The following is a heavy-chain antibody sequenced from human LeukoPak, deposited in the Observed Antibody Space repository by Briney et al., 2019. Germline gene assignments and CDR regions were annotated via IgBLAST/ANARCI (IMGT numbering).Heavy chain of an antibody. Sequence: GGSLRLSCAASGFTFSSYAMNWVRQAPGQGLEWVSYISSSGSTIYYADSVKGRFTISRDNAKNALYLQMNSLKAEDTADYYCARELGGRVVMITEGDYFDYWVRGT. D-gene: IGHD3-10*01. CDR1: GFTFSSYA. CDR3: ARELGGRVVMITEGDYFDY. CDR2: ISSSGSTI. V-gene: IGHV3-48*03. J-gene: IGHJ4*02.